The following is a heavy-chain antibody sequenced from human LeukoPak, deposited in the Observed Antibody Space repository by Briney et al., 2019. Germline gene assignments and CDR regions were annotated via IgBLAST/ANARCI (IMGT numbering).Heavy chain of an antibody. Sequence: GASVKVSCKASGGTFSSYAISWVRQAPGQGLEWMGGIIPIFGTANYAQKFQGRVTITADESTSTAYMELSSLRSEDTAVYYCARDLRDRYYDPRVDYYGMDVWGQGTTVTVSS. CDR2: IIPIFGTA. J-gene: IGHJ6*02. V-gene: IGHV1-69*13. CDR1: GGTFSSYA. D-gene: IGHD3-3*01. CDR3: ARDLRDRYYDPRVDYYGMDV.